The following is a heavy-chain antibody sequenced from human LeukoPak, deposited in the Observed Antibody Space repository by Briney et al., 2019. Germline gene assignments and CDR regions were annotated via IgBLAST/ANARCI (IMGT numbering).Heavy chain of an antibody. D-gene: IGHD5-18*01. CDR1: GYSISSGYY. Sequence: SETLSLTCAVYGYSISSGYYWGRIRQPPGQGLEWIGTISHSGSAYYNPSLKSRVTISLDTSKNQFSLRLSSVTAADTAVYYCARHPIGTAMVSYFDYWGQGTLVTVSS. CDR3: ARHPIGTAMVSYFDY. V-gene: IGHV4-38-2*01. CDR2: ISHSGSA. J-gene: IGHJ4*02.